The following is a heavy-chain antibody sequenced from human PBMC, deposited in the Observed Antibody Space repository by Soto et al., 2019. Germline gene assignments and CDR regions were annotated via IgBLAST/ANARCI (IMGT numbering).Heavy chain of an antibody. CDR1: GFSLSTSGMC. D-gene: IGHD5-12*01. CDR2: IDWDDDK. CDR3: ARTRGSRDGYNPGYYGMDV. J-gene: IGHJ6*02. Sequence: SGPTLVNPTQTLTLTCTFSGFSLSTSGMCVSWIRQPPGKALEWLAHIDWDDDKYYSTSLKSRLTISKDTSKNQVVLTMTDMDPVDTATYYCARTRGSRDGYNPGYYGMDVWGQGITVTVSS. V-gene: IGHV2-70*13.